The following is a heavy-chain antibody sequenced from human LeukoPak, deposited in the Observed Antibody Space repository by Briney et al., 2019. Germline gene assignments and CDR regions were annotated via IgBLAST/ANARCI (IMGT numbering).Heavy chain of an antibody. V-gene: IGHV6-1*01. Sequence: SQTLSLTCAISGDSVSSNSAAWNWLRQSPSRCLEWLGRTYYRSKWYDDYAVSVKGRITIIPDTSKNQFSLQLNSVTPEDTAVYYCARDTIAAAGTSPFDYWGQGTLVTVSS. CDR2: TYYRSKWYD. CDR1: GDSVSSNSAA. CDR3: ARDTIAAAGTSPFDY. J-gene: IGHJ4*02. D-gene: IGHD6-13*01.